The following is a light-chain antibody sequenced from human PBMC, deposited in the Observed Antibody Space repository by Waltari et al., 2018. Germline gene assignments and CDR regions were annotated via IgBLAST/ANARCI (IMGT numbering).Light chain of an antibody. CDR2: WNN. Sequence: QSVLTQPPSASGTPGQRVTISCSGSSSNIGSNYVYWYQQLPGTAPKLLIYWNNERPSRVPYLFSDSKSATAASLAISGLRSEDEADYYCAAWDDSLSALYVFGTGTKVTVL. V-gene: IGLV1-47*01. CDR1: SSNIGSNY. CDR3: AAWDDSLSALYV. J-gene: IGLJ1*01.